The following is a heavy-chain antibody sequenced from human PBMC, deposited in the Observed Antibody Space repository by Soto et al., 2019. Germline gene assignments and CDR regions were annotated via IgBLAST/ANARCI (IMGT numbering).Heavy chain of an antibody. D-gene: IGHD6-19*01. V-gene: IGHV1-3*01. J-gene: IGHJ4*02. CDR3: ARARWNSGWYGY. CDR1: GYTLTSYA. CDR2: INAGNGNT. Sequence: ASVKVSCKASGYTLTSYAMHWVRQAPGQRLEWMGWINAGNGNTKYSQKFQGRVTITRDTSASTAYMELSSLRSEDTAVYYCARARWNSGWYGYWGQGTLVTVSS.